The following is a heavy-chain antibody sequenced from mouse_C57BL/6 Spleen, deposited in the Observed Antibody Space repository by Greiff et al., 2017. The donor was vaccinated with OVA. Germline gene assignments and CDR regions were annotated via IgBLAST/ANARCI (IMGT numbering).Heavy chain of an antibody. CDR3: ATDYDPGYFDV. D-gene: IGHD2-4*01. Sequence: VQLQQSGGGLVKPGGSLKLSCAASGFTFSDYGMHWVRQAPEKGLEWVAYISSGSSTIYYADTVKGRFTISRDNAKNTLFLQMTSLRSEDTAMYYCATDYDPGYFDVWGTGTTVTVSS. CDR1: GFTFSDYG. CDR2: ISSGSSTI. J-gene: IGHJ1*03. V-gene: IGHV5-17*01.